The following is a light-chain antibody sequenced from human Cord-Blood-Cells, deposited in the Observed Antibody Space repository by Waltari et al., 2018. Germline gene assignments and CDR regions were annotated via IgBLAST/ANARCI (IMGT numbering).Light chain of an antibody. CDR1: SSDVGGYNY. CDR2: DVS. J-gene: IGLJ1*01. CDR3: CSYAGSYTYV. V-gene: IGLV2-11*01. Sequence: QSALTQPRSVSGSPGQSVPISCTGTSSDVGGYNYVSWYQQHPGKAPKLMIYDVSKRPSGGPDRFSGSKSGNTASLTISGLQAEDEADYYCCSYAGSYTYVFGTGTKVTVL.